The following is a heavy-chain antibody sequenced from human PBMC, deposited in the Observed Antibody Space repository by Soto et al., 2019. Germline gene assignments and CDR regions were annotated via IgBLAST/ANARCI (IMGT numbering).Heavy chain of an antibody. Sequence: PGGSLRLSCVASGFTFRDYDMHWVRQATGKGLELVSTIGVAGDPSYPDSVKGRFTISRENAENSLYLQMDSLRAGDSAVYYCARSQAVTIFGVVDGMDVWGQGTTVTVSS. CDR2: IGVAGDP. J-gene: IGHJ6*02. V-gene: IGHV3-13*05. CDR3: ARSQAVTIFGVVDGMDV. D-gene: IGHD3-3*01. CDR1: GFTFRDYD.